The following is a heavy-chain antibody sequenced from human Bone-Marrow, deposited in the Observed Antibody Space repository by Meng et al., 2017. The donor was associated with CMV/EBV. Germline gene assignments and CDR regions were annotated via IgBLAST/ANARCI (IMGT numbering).Heavy chain of an antibody. CDR2: ISYDGKKR. CDR1: GFTFRNFA. D-gene: IGHD4-23*01. V-gene: IGHV3-30*04. Sequence: GESLKISCAASGFTFRNFAIYWVRQAPGKGLEWVALISYDGKKRFYADFVKDRFTMSRDNSKNTVNLQMTSLRREDTAVYYCARAGGGFYGMDVWGQGATVTVSS. J-gene: IGHJ6*02. CDR3: ARAGGGFYGMDV.